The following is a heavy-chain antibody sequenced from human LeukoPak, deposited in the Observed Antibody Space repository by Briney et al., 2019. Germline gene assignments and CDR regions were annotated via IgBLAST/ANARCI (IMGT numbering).Heavy chain of an antibody. CDR2: ISYDGSNK. J-gene: IGHJ4*02. CDR1: GFTFSSYA. D-gene: IGHD6-19*01. Sequence: GGSLRLSCAASGFTFSSYAMHRVRQAPGKGLEWVAVISYDGSNKYYADSVKGRFTISRDNSKNTLHLQMNSLRAEDTAVYYWARDSRGWSGGGYFAYGAQEPLVPVSS. CDR3: ARDSRGWSGGGYFAY. V-gene: IGHV3-30-3*01.